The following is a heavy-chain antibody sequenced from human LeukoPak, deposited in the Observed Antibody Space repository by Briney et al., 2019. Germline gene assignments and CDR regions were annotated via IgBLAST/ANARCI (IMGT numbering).Heavy chain of an antibody. V-gene: IGHV4-34*01. CDR2: INHSGGT. CDR3: ARGRGYCSGGSCYSAYWYFDL. J-gene: IGHJ2*01. D-gene: IGHD2-15*01. CDR1: GGSFSGYY. Sequence: SETLSLTCAVYGGSFSGYYWSWIRQPPGKGLEWIGEINHSGGTNYNPSLKSRVTISVDTSKNQFSLKLTSVTAADTAVYYCARGRGYCSGGSCYSAYWYFDLWGRGTLVTVSS.